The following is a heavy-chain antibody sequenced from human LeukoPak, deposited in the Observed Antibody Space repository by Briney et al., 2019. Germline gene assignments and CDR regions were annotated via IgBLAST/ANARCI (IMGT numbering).Heavy chain of an antibody. V-gene: IGHV3-64*01. CDR1: GFTFSTYA. CDR3: ARSTVSYYFDY. Sequence: PGGSLRLSCTASGFTFSTYAMHWVRQAPGKGLEYVSAVTSNGGATYYANSVKGRFTMSRDNSKNTLYLQMGSLRPEDMAVYYCARSTVSYYFDYWGQGTLVTVSS. D-gene: IGHD2-8*02. J-gene: IGHJ4*02. CDR2: VTSNGGAT.